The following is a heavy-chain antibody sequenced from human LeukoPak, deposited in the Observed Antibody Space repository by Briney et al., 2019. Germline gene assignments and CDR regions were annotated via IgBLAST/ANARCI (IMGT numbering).Heavy chain of an antibody. CDR2: ISYDGSNK. CDR1: GFTFSSYA. J-gene: IGHJ4*02. Sequence: GGSLRLSCAASGFTFSSYAMHWVRQAPGKGLEWVAVISYDGSNKYYADSVKGRFTISRDNSKNTLYLQMNSLRAEDTAVYYCARETSGWLDYWGRGTLVTVSS. D-gene: IGHD6-19*01. CDR3: ARETSGWLDY. V-gene: IGHV3-30*04.